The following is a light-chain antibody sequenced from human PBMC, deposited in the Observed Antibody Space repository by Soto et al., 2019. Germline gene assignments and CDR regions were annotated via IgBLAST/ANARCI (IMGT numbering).Light chain of an antibody. Sequence: QSALTQPASVTGSPGQSITISCTGTSSDVGSYDLVSWYQQHPGKAPKLMIYEGSQRPSGVSNRFSASKSGNTASLTISGLQAEDEADYYCCSYAGSSTWVFGGGTKLTVL. J-gene: IGLJ3*02. CDR3: CSYAGSSTWV. CDR2: EGS. V-gene: IGLV2-23*01. CDR1: SSDVGSYDL.